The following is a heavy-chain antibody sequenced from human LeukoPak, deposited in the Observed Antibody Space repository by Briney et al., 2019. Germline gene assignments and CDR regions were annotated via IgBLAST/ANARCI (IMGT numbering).Heavy chain of an antibody. CDR2: ISSSGST. V-gene: IGHV4-61*02. J-gene: IGHJ5*02. Sequence: SETLSLTCSVSGDSISSGDYYWSWIRQPAGKGLEWIGRISSSGSTNYNPSLKSRVTISVDTSKNQFSLKLSSVTAADTAVYYCAREAMYNWFDPWGQGTLVTVSS. CDR1: GDSISSGDYY. CDR3: AREAMYNWFDP.